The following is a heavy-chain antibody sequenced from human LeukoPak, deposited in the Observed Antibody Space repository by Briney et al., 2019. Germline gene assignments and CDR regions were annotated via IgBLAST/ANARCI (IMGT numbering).Heavy chain of an antibody. Sequence: GGSLRLSCAASGFTFDDYAMHWVRQAPGKGLEWVSGISWNSGSIGYADSVKGRFTISRDNAKNSLYLQMNSLRAEDMALYYCAKGIGGFWMDAFDIWGQGTMVTVSS. V-gene: IGHV3-9*03. D-gene: IGHD3-3*01. CDR1: GFTFDDYA. CDR3: AKGIGGFWMDAFDI. CDR2: ISWNSGSI. J-gene: IGHJ3*02.